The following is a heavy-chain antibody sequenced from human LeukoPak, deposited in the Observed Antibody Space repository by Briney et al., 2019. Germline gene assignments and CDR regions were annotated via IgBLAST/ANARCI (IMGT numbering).Heavy chain of an antibody. CDR2: FDPEDGET. Sequence: ASVKVSCKVSGYTLTELSMHWVRQAPGKGLEGMGGFDPEDGETIYAQKFQGRVTMTEDTSTDTAYMELSSLRSEDTAVYYCATDSSGSYYFDYWGQGTLVTVSS. D-gene: IGHD1-26*01. CDR3: ATDSSGSYYFDY. CDR1: GYTLTELS. V-gene: IGHV1-24*01. J-gene: IGHJ4*02.